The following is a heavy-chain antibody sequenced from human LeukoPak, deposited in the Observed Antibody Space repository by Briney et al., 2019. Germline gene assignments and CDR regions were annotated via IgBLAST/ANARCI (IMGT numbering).Heavy chain of an antibody. CDR3: AKSPYSSGWVPSYFDY. J-gene: IGHJ4*02. D-gene: IGHD6-19*01. CDR2: ISFDGSNK. V-gene: IGHV3-30*18. CDR1: GFTFSSYG. Sequence: GGSLRLSCAASGFTFSSYGMHWVRQAPGKGLEWVALISFDGSNKYSADSVKGRFTISRDNSKNTPYLQMNSLRAEDTAVYYCAKSPYSSGWVPSYFDYWGQGTLVTVSA.